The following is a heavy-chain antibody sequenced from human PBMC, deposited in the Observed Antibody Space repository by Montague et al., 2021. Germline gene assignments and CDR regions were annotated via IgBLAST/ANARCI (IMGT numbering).Heavy chain of an antibody. Sequence: GSTNYNPSLKTRFTISVDTSKNQFSLTLSSVTAADTAVYYCARAYGDYHYDYWGQGTLVSVSS. J-gene: IGHJ4*02. D-gene: IGHD4-17*01. CDR2: GST. V-gene: IGHV4-59*01. CDR3: ARAYGDYHYDY.